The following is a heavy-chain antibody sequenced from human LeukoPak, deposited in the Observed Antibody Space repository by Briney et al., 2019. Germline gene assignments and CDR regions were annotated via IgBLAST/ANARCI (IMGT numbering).Heavy chain of an antibody. D-gene: IGHD3-22*01. Sequence: ASVKVSCKASGYTFTSYYMHWVRQAPGQGLEWMGIINPSGGRTRYAQKFQGRVTMTRDMSTSTVYMGLSSLRSEDTAVYYCARDRYYDSSGYYYGLDYWGQGTLVTVSS. J-gene: IGHJ4*02. CDR1: GYTFTSYY. CDR3: ARDRYYDSSGYYYGLDY. V-gene: IGHV1-46*01. CDR2: INPSGGRT.